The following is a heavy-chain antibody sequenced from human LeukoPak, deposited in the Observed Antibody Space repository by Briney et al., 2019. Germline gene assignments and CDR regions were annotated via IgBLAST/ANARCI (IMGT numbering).Heavy chain of an antibody. CDR3: ARARGFFDY. CDR1: GGSISSYY. J-gene: IGHJ4*02. V-gene: IGHV4-59*01. Sequence: TTSETLSLTCTVSGGSISSYYWSWIRQPPGKGLEWIGYIYYSGSTNYNPSLKSRVTISVDTSKNQFSLKLSSVTAADTAVYYCARARGFFDYWGQGTLVTVSS. CDR2: IYYSGST. D-gene: IGHD3-10*01.